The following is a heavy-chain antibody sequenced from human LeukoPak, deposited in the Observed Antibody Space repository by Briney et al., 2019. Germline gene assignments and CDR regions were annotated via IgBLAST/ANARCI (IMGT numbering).Heavy chain of an antibody. J-gene: IGHJ6*03. Sequence: PSETLSLTCAVYGGSFSGYYWSWIRQPPGKGLEWIGEINHSGSTNYNPSLKSRVTISVDTSKYQFSLNLSSVTAADTAVYYCASAVPGYDSSGYYYYYMDVWGKGTTVTVSS. CDR3: ASAVPGYDSSGYYYYYMDV. V-gene: IGHV4-34*01. D-gene: IGHD3-22*01. CDR1: GGSFSGYY. CDR2: INHSGST.